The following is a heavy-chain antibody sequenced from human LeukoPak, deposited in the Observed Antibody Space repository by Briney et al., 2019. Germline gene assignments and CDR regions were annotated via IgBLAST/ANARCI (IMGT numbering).Heavy chain of an antibody. V-gene: IGHV4-59*01. CDR2: IYYSGRT. D-gene: IGHD4-11*01. J-gene: IGHJ4*02. CDR3: ARGFYSPHY. CDR1: GGSISRDY. Sequence: KPSETLSLTCTVSGGSISRDYWSWIRQPPGKGLEWIGYIYYSGRTYYNPSLKSRITISVDTSKNQFSLKLSSVTAADTAVYYCARGFYSPHYWGQGTLVSVSS.